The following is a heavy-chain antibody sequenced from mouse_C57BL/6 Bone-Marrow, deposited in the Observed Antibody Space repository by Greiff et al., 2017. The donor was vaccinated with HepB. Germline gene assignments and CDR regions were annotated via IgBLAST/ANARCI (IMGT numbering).Heavy chain of an antibody. CDR2: IHPSDSDT. V-gene: IGHV1-74*01. CDR3: ARTVVATRAWFAY. D-gene: IGHD1-1*01. CDR1: GYTFTSYW. J-gene: IGHJ3*01. Sequence: QVQLQQSGAELVKPGASVKVSCKASGYTFTSYWMHWVKQRPGQGLEWIGRIHPSDSDTNYNQKFKGKATFSVDKSSSTAYMQLSSLTSEGSAVYYWARTVVATRAWFAYWGQGTLVTVSA.